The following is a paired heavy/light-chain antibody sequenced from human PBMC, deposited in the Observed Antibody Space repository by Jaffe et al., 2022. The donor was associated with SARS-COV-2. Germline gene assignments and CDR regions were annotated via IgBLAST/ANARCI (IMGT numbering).Heavy chain of an antibody. Sequence: QVRLQESGPGLVRPSQTLSLTCGVAGGPFRSGGVYWTWIRQRPGEGLEYIGYAYFTGSTFYNPSLRSRLAISVDASESRFSLSLSSVTAADTAMYFCARGARSGRRLSGHFYYFDSWGQGIMVTVSS. CDR3: ARGARSGRRLSGHFYYFDS. D-gene: IGHD5-12*01. J-gene: IGHJ4*02. V-gene: IGHV4-31*11. CDR2: AYFTGST. CDR1: GGPFRSGGVY.
Light chain of an antibody. CDR1: QSIDSA. Sequence: IVMTQSPVTLSVSPGERATLSCRASQSIDSAVAWYQQIPGQAPRLLIYDASSRANGVSDRFTGSGSGAEFTLTISSLQSEDFAVYYCQQYNEWPQSFGQGTKVEIK. CDR2: DAS. CDR3: QQYNEWPQS. J-gene: IGKJ1*01. V-gene: IGKV3-15*01.